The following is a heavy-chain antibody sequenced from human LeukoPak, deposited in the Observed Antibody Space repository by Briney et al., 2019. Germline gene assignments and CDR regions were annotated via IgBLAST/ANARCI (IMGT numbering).Heavy chain of an antibody. CDR1: GYTFTGYY. CDR3: ARDRWFGELLYQRSLGY. V-gene: IGHV1-2*05. D-gene: IGHD3-10*01. Sequence: ASVKVSCKASGYTFTGYYMHWVRQAPGQGLEWMGRINPNSGGTNYAQKFQGRVTMTRDTSISTAYMELSRLRSDDTVVYYCARDRWFGELLYQRSLGYWGQGTLVTVSS. CDR2: INPNSGGT. J-gene: IGHJ4*02.